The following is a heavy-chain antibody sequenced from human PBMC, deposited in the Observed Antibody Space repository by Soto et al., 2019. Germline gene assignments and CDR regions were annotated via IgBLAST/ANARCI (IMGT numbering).Heavy chain of an antibody. D-gene: IGHD3-9*01. CDR2: IFHGGST. CDR3: ARHVPYYDILTGYENNWYFDL. V-gene: IGHV4-4*02. Sequence: PSETLSLTCAVSGGSIRSNNWWSWVRQPPGMGLEWIGEIFHGGSTNYNPSLKTRVTISVDKSKNQFSLKLSSVTAADTAVYYCARHVPYYDILTGYENNWYFDLWGRGTLVTVS. J-gene: IGHJ2*01. CDR1: GGSIRSNNW.